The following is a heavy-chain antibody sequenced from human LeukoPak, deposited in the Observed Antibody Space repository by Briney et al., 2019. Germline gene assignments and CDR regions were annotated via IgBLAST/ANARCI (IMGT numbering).Heavy chain of an antibody. D-gene: IGHD6-6*01. V-gene: IGHV3-21*01. CDR1: GFTFSSYS. CDR3: ARDLSSSSTAYFHH. CDR2: ISIGSRYI. Sequence: GGSLRLSCAASGFTFSSYSMNWVRQAPGKGLEWVSSISIGSRYIYYADSVKGRFTISRDNAKNSLYLQMNSLRAEDTALYYCARDLSSSSTAYFHHWGQGTLVIVSS. J-gene: IGHJ1*01.